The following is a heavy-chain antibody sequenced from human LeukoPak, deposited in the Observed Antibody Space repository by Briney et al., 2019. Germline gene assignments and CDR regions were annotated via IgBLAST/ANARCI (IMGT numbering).Heavy chain of an antibody. CDR3: ARAASNWFDP. V-gene: IGHV3-30*03. CDR2: ISYDGSNK. J-gene: IGHJ5*02. CDR1: GFTFSSYG. Sequence: PGGSLRLSCAASGFTFSSYGMHWVRQAPGKGLEWVAVISYDGSNKFYADSVKGRFTISRDNSKNTLYLQMNSLRAEDTAVYFCARAASNWFDPWGQGTLVTVPS.